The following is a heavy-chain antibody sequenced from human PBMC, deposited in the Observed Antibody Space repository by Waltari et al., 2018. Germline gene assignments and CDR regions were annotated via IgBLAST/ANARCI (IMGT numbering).Heavy chain of an antibody. CDR1: GGTFSSXA. V-gene: IGHV1-69*04. CDR3: ARAXXXXXDDNWFDP. J-gene: IGHJ5*02. Sequence: VQSGAEVKKPGXSVKVSCKASGGTFSSXAISWVRQAPGQGLXWXGXXXPILGIANYAQXXXXXXXXTADXSTSTAYMXXXXLRSEDTXVYYCARAXXXXXDDNWFDPWGQ. CDR2: XXPILGIA.